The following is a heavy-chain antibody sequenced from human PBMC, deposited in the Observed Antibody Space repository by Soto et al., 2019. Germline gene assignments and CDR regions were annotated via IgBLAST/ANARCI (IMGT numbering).Heavy chain of an antibody. CDR2: IYPGDSET. Sequence: PGESLKISCEVSGYNFVRHWIAWVRQMPGKGLEWMGIIYPGDSETRYSPSFQGQVTISADKSITTAYLQWTSLKASDTAIYYCARALNYGNYDFWGQGTLVTVYS. CDR1: GYNFVRHW. J-gene: IGHJ4*02. CDR3: ARALNYGNYDF. D-gene: IGHD4-4*01. V-gene: IGHV5-51*01.